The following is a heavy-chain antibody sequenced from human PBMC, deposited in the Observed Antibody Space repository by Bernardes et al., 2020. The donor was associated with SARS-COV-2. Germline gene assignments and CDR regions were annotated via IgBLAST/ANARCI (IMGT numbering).Heavy chain of an antibody. CDR2: IYTSGST. D-gene: IGHD1-7*01. Sequence: SETLSLTCTVSGGSISSGSYYWSWIRQPAGKGLEWIGRIYTSGSTNYNPSLKSRVTMSVDTSKNQFSLELTSVTAADTAVYYCARSGNWNYEFNYWGPGTLVTVSS. CDR3: ARSGNWNYEFNY. CDR1: GGSISSGSYY. V-gene: IGHV4-61*02. J-gene: IGHJ4*02.